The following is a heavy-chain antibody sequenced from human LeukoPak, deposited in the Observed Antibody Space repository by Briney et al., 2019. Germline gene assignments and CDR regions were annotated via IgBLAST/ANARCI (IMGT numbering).Heavy chain of an antibody. CDR2: IKPDSGSS. J-gene: IGHJ4*02. CDR3: ARYYFASGTYRIFDY. Sequence: GASVKVSCKASGYTFPRYGLNWVRQAPGQGPEWMGCIKPDSGSSHYAQKFQGRVTMTRDTSISTAYMELTRVTSDDTAIYYCARYYFASGTYRIFDYWGQGTLVTVSS. CDR1: GYTFPRYG. V-gene: IGHV1-2*02. D-gene: IGHD3-10*01.